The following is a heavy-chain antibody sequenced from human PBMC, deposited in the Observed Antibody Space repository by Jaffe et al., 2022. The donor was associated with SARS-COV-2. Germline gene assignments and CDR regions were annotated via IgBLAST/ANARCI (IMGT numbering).Heavy chain of an antibody. V-gene: IGHV4-34*01. CDR1: GGSFSGYY. Sequence: QVQLQQWGAGLLKPSETLSLTCAVYGGSFSGYYWSWIRQPPGKGLEWIGEINHSGSTNYNPSLKSRVTISVDTSKNQFSLKLSSVTAADTAVYYCARDRGGPAFDIWGQGTMVTVSS. CDR2: INHSGST. CDR3: ARDRGGPAFDI. D-gene: IGHD3-16*01. J-gene: IGHJ3*02.